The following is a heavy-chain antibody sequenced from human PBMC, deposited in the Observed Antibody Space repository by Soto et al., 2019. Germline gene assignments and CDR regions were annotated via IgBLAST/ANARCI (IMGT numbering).Heavy chain of an antibody. J-gene: IGHJ6*02. CDR2: ISYDGSNK. Sequence: GGSLRLSCAASGFTFSSYAMHWVRQAPGKGLEWVAVISYDGSNKYYADSVKGRFTISRDNSKNTLYLQMNSLRAEDTAVYYCARVKQPQYYYYYGMDVWGQGTTVTVSS. D-gene: IGHD6-13*01. CDR1: GFTFSSYA. V-gene: IGHV3-30-3*01. CDR3: ARVKQPQYYYYYGMDV.